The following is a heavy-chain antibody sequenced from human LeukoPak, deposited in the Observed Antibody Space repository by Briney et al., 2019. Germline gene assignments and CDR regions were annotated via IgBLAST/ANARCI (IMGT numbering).Heavy chain of an antibody. Sequence: GASVKVSCKASGYTFTSYGISWVRQPPGQGLEWMGWISAYNGNTDYAQKLQGRVTMTTDTSTSTAYMELRSLRSDDTAVYYCARVTQTDYDFDYWGQGTLVTVSS. D-gene: IGHD4-17*01. CDR1: GYTFTSYG. J-gene: IGHJ4*02. CDR3: ARVTQTDYDFDY. V-gene: IGHV1-18*01. CDR2: ISAYNGNT.